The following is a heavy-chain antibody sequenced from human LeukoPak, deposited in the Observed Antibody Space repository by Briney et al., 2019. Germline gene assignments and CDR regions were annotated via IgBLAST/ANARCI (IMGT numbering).Heavy chain of an antibody. CDR1: GGSISSGSYY. V-gene: IGHV4-61*01. J-gene: IGHJ6*03. CDR3: AREGSSRLREGYYYYYMDV. Sequence: SQTLSLTCTVSGGSISSGSYYWSWIRQPPGKGLEWIGYIYYSGSTNYNPSLKSRVTISVDTSKNQFSLKLSSVTAADTAVYYCAREGSSRLREGYYYYYMDVWGKGTTVTVSS. CDR2: IYYSGST. D-gene: IGHD6-13*01.